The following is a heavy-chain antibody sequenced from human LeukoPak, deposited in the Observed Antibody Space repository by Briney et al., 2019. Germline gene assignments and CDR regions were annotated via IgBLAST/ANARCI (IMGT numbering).Heavy chain of an antibody. CDR1: GLTFRKTW. J-gene: IGHJ4*02. CDR2: INTDGTVT. Sequence: GGSLRLSCAASGLTFRKTWMRWVRQAPGKGLESVSRINTDGTVTTYADSVKGRFTVSRDNADNTMFLQMNSVRDEDTAVYYCATKQWLAPPPDSWGQGTPVTVSS. D-gene: IGHD6-19*01. V-gene: IGHV3-74*01. CDR3: ATKQWLAPPPDS.